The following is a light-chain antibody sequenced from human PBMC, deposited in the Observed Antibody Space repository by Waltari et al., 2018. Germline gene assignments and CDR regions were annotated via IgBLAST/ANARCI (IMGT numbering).Light chain of an antibody. CDR3: AAWDASLSGRV. J-gene: IGLJ2*01. CDR1: HSNIGCNF. V-gene: IGLV1-47*01. CDR2: SKT. Sequence: QSVLTPPSSMSGIPGQRSTTACSGSHSNIGCNFVYWYQTLPGVAPQLLISSKTPRPSRGPDRFAASNAAASASLAISGLRSEAEADYSCAAWDASLSGRVFGGGTKLTV.